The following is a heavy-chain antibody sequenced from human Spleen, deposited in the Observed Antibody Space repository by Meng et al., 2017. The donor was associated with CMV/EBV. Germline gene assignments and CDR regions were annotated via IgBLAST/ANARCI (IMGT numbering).Heavy chain of an antibody. CDR1: GFTVSSNY. J-gene: IGHJ4*02. V-gene: IGHV3-53*01. CDR3: AGYDFWSGFDY. CDR2: IYSGGST. D-gene: IGHD3-3*01. Sequence: GGSLRLSCAASGFTVSSNYMSWVRQAPGKGLEWVSVIYSGGSTYYADSVKGRFTISRDNSKNTLSLQMNSLTAEDTAVYYCAGYDFWSGFDYWGQGTLVTVSS.